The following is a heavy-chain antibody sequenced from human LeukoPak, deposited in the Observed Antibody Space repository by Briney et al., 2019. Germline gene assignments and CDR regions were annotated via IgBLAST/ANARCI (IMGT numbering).Heavy chain of an antibody. Sequence: GGSLRLSCAASGFTFGGYWMHWVRQPPGKGLVWVSRINSDGSTTNYADSVKGRFTISRDNAKNTLYLQVNSLRAEDTAVYYCGGELAAGDWGQGTLVTVSS. J-gene: IGHJ4*02. V-gene: IGHV3-74*01. CDR2: INSDGSTT. CDR3: GGELAAGD. D-gene: IGHD6-13*01. CDR1: GFTFGGYW.